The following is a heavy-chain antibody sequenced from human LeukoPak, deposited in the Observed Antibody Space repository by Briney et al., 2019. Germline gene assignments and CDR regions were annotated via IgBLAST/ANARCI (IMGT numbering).Heavy chain of an antibody. J-gene: IGHJ4*02. V-gene: IGHV3-30*18. CDR1: GFTFSRYG. D-gene: IGHD3-22*01. Sequence: PGGSLRLSCAASGFTFSRYGMHWVRQAPGKGLEWVGVISYEGSAKYYADSVKGRFTISRDNSKNTLYLQMNSLRAEDTAVYYCAKPESYYYDSSGYFDYWGQGTLVTVSS. CDR3: AKPESYYYDSSGYFDY. CDR2: ISYEGSAK.